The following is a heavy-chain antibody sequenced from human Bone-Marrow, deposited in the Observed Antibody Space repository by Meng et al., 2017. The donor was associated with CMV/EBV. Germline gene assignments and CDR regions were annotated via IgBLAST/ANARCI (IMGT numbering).Heavy chain of an antibody. CDR3: ARVDRGASGY. D-gene: IGHD5-12*01. CDR2: ISYDGSNK. V-gene: IGHV3-30*04. J-gene: IGHJ4*02. Sequence: LSLTCAACGFTFSSYAMHWVRQAPGKGLEWVAVISYDGSNKYYADSVKGRFTISRDNSKNTLYLQMNSLRAEDTAVYYCARVDRGASGYWGQGTLGTVSS. CDR1: GFTFSSYA.